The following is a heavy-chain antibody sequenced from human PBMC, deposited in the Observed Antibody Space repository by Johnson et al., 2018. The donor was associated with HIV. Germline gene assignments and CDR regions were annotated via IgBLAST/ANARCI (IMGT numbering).Heavy chain of an antibody. V-gene: IGHV3-33*06. D-gene: IGHD5-18*01. CDR1: GFTFSSYG. J-gene: IGHJ3*02. CDR3: AKDRGTAMDNDAFDI. Sequence: VQLVESGGGVVQPGRSLRLSCAASGFTFSSYGMHWVRQAPGKGLEWVAVIWYDGSNKYYADSVKGRFTISRDNSKNTLYLQMRSLRAEDTAVYYCAKDRGTAMDNDAFDIWGQGTMVTVSS. CDR2: IWYDGSNK.